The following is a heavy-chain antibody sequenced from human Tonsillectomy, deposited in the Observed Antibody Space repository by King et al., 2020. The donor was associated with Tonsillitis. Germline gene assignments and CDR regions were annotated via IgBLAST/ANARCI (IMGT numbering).Heavy chain of an antibody. D-gene: IGHD6-25*01. V-gene: IGHV1-69*01. CDR2: IIPIFGTA. CDR3: ARENSSAYYYYYGMDV. Sequence: VQLVESGAEVKKPGSSVKVSCKASGGTFSSYAISWVRQAPGQGLEWMGGIIPIFGTANYAQKFQGRVTITADESTSTAYMELSSLRSEVTAVYYCARENSSAYYYYYGMDVWGQGTTVTVSS. CDR1: GGTFSSYA. J-gene: IGHJ6*02.